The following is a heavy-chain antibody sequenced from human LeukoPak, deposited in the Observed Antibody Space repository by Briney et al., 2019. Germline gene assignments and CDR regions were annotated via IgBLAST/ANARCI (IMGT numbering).Heavy chain of an antibody. CDR3: AGAPTGYSSGWYLDV. D-gene: IGHD6-19*01. Sequence: ASVKVSCKASRGTFSSYAISWVRQAPGQGLEWMGRIIPILGIANYAQKFQGRVTITADKSTSTAYMELSSLRSEDTAVYYCAGAPTGYSSGWYLDVWGQGTTVTVSS. V-gene: IGHV1-69*04. J-gene: IGHJ6*02. CDR1: RGTFSSYA. CDR2: IIPILGIA.